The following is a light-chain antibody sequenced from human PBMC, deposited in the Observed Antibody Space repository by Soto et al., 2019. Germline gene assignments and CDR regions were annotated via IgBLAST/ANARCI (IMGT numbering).Light chain of an antibody. CDR2: EVS. V-gene: IGLV2-14*01. CDR3: SSYTSSSTLPYV. Sequence: QSALTQPASVSGSPGQSITISCTGTSSDVGGYKYVSWYQQHPGIAPKLMIYEVSNRPSGVSNRFSGSKSGNTASLTISGLQAEDEADYYCSSYTSSSTLPYVFGTGTKLTVL. J-gene: IGLJ1*01. CDR1: SSDVGGYKY.